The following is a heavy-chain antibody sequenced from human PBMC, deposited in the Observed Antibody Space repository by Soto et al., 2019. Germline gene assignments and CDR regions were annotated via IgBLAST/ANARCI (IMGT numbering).Heavy chain of an antibody. Sequence: GGSLRLSCAASGFTVSSNYMSWVRQAPGKGLEWVSVIYSGGSTYYADSVKGRFTISRDNSKNTLYHQMNSLRADDTAVYYCARDLPYYGVWSSYYPYGMDVWGQGTTVTVSS. CDR3: ARDLPYYGVWSSYYPYGMDV. CDR2: IYSGGST. CDR1: GFTVSSNY. J-gene: IGHJ6*02. D-gene: IGHD3-3*01. V-gene: IGHV3-53*01.